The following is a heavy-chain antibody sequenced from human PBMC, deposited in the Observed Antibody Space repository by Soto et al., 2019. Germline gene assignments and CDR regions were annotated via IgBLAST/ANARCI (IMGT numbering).Heavy chain of an antibody. D-gene: IGHD3-22*01. J-gene: IGHJ4*02. CDR1: GFTFSNAW. CDR3: TTDYYYDSSGYPSDY. Sequence: GGSLRLSCAASGFTFSNAWMSWVRQAPGKGLEWVGRIKSKTDGGTTDYAAPVKGRFTISRDDSKNTLYLQMNSLKTEDTAVYYCTTDYYYDSSGYPSDYWGQGTLVTVSS. V-gene: IGHV3-15*01. CDR2: IKSKTDGGTT.